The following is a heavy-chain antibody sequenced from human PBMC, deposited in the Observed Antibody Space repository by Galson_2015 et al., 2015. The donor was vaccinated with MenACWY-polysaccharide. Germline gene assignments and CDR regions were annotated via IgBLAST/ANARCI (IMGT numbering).Heavy chain of an antibody. V-gene: IGHV3-23*01. CDR3: ARDSYGDYAFDY. D-gene: IGHD4-17*01. CDR1: GFTFSRYG. J-gene: IGHJ4*02. CDR2: MSDTGGTT. Sequence: SLRLSCAASGFTFSRYGMSWVRQAPVEGLEWVSIMSDTGGTTYYIGAVKVWFTISRDNAKNSLYLQMNSLRAEDTAVYYCARDSYGDYAFDYWGQGTLVTVSS.